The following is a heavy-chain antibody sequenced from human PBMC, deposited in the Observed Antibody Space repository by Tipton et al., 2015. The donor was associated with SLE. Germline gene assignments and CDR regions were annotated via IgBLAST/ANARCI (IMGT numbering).Heavy chain of an antibody. CDR1: GFTFSSYW. V-gene: IGHV3-23*01. CDR2: ISGSGGST. D-gene: IGHD2-15*01. CDR3: AKDPIVVVVAASDY. Sequence: SLRLSCAASGFTFSSYWMSWVRQAPGKGLEWVSAISGSGGSTYYADSVKGRFTISRDNSKNTLYLQMNSLGAEDTAVYYCAKDPIVVVVAASDYWGQGTLVTVSS. J-gene: IGHJ4*02.